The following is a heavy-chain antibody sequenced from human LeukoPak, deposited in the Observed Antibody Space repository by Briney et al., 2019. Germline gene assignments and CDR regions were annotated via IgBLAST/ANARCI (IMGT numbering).Heavy chain of an antibody. CDR1: GYTFTTYG. D-gene: IGHD6-13*01. CDR3: ARGVGGSSWYGY. V-gene: IGHV1-2*04. CDR2: INPNSGGT. J-gene: IGHJ4*02. Sequence: ASVKVSCKASGYTFTTYGIIWVRQAPGQGLEWMGWINPNSGGTNYALKFQGWVTMTRDTSISTAYMELSRLRSDDTAVYYCARGVGGSSWYGYWGQGTLVTVSS.